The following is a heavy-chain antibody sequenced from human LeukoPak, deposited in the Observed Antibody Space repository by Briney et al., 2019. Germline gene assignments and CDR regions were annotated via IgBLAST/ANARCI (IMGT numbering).Heavy chain of an antibody. CDR1: GFTFTGYA. V-gene: IGHV3-30-3*01. Sequence: QPGGSLRLSCAASGFTFTGYAMHWVRQAPGKGLEWVAVVSYDGSNKYYADSVKGRFTISRDNAKNSLYLQMNSLRAEDTAVYYCGIRSSRWYFHYWGQGTLVTVSS. CDR2: VSYDGSNK. D-gene: IGHD2-2*01. CDR3: GIRSSRWYFHY. J-gene: IGHJ4*02.